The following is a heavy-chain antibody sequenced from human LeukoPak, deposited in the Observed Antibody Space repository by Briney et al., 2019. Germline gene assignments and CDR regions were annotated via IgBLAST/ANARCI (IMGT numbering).Heavy chain of an antibody. V-gene: IGHV3-66*02. D-gene: IGHD7-27*01. CDR1: GFTVSTNY. Sequence: GGSLRLSCAASGFTVSTNYMSWVRQAPGKRLEWVSVIYSGGTTYYADSVKGRFTISRDSSKNTLYVQMNGLRADDTAVYYCARVLGIYAFDVWGQGTMVTVSS. J-gene: IGHJ3*01. CDR2: IYSGGTT. CDR3: ARVLGIYAFDV.